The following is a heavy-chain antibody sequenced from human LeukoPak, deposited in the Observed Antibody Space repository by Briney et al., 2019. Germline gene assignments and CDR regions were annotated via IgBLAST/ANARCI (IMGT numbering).Heavy chain of an antibody. V-gene: IGHV1-24*01. CDR3: ATSAGFRGVATITNSDY. CDR2: FDPEDGET. Sequence: ASVKVSCKVSGYTLTELSMHWLRQAPGKGLEWMGGFDPEDGETIYAQKFQGRVTMTEDTSTDTAYMELSSLRSEDTAVYYCATSAGFRGVATITNSDYCGQGTLVTVSS. J-gene: IGHJ4*02. CDR1: GYTLTELS. D-gene: IGHD5-12*01.